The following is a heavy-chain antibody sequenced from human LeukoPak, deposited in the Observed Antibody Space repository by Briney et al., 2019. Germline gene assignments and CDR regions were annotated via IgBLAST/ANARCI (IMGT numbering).Heavy chain of an antibody. J-gene: IGHJ4*02. CDR2: ISYDGSNK. CDR3: ARVRYSYGYDYFDY. Sequence: GRSLRLSCAASGFTFSSYAMHWVRQAPGKGLEWVAVISYDGSNKYYADSVKGRFTISRDSSKNTLYLQMNSLRAEDTAVYYCARVRYSYGYDYFDYWGLGTLVTVSS. D-gene: IGHD5-18*01. CDR1: GFTFSSYA. V-gene: IGHV3-30-3*01.